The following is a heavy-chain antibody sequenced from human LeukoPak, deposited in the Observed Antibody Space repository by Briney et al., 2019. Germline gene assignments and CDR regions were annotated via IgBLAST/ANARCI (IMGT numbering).Heavy chain of an antibody. D-gene: IGHD3-10*01. CDR1: GGTFSSYA. Sequence: SVKVSCKASGGTFSSYAISWVRQAPGQGLEWMGRIIPIFGIANYAQKFQGRVTITADKSTSTAYMELSSLRSEDTAVYYCALVRVNYYGMDVWGQGTTVTVS. CDR3: ALVRVNYYGMDV. V-gene: IGHV1-69*04. J-gene: IGHJ6*02. CDR2: IIPIFGIA.